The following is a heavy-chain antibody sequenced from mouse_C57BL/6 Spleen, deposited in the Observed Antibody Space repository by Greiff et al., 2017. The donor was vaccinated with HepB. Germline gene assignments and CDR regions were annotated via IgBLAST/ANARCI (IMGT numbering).Heavy chain of an antibody. CDR1: GYTFTDHT. Sequence: DQLQQSDAELVKPGASVKISCKVSGYTFTDHTIHWMKQRPEQGLEWIGYIYTRDGSTKYNEKFKGKATLTADKSSSTAYMQLNSLTSEDSAVYFCARDYGNYNVFDYWAQRSTLTVSS. CDR2: IYTRDGST. V-gene: IGHV1-78*01. CDR3: ARDYGNYNVFDY. D-gene: IGHD2-1*01. J-gene: IGHJ2*01.